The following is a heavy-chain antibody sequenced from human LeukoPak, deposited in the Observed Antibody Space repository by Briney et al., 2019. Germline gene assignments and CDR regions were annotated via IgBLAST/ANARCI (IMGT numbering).Heavy chain of an antibody. V-gene: IGHV3-7*01. CDR2: IEEDGSEK. CDR1: GFTLSSYW. Sequence: GGSLRLSCAASGFTLSSYWMTWVRQAPGKGLEWVADIEEDGSEKYYVDSVKGRFTISRDNAKNSLYLQMNSLRAEDTALYYCARLYCSSTSCHTLHYYYMDVWGKGTTVTVSS. D-gene: IGHD2-2*02. J-gene: IGHJ6*03. CDR3: ARLYCSSTSCHTLHYYYMDV.